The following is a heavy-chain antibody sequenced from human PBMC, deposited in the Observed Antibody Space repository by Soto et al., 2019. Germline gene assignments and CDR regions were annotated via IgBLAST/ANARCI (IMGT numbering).Heavy chain of an antibody. CDR1: GFTFSSYG. V-gene: IGHV3-30*18. Sequence: QVQLVESGGGVVQPGRSLRLSCAASGFTFSSYGMHWVRQAPGKGLEWVAVISNDGSKKNYQDSVKGRFTISRDNSKNTLYLQMNSLRAEDSALYYCAKAQNYYGSNGMDAWGQGTTVNVSS. D-gene: IGHD3-10*01. CDR2: ISNDGSKK. J-gene: IGHJ6*02. CDR3: AKAQNYYGSNGMDA.